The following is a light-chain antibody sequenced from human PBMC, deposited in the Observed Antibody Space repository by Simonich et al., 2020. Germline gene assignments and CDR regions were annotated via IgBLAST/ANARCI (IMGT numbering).Light chain of an antibody. CDR2: DVS. Sequence: QSALTQPASVSGSPGQSITISCTGTSSDVGGYNYVSWYQQHPGKAPKLMIYDVSKLPSGVSNRFPGSKSGNTASLTISGLQAEDEADYYCSSYTSSSTLVFGGGTKLTVL. V-gene: IGLV2-14*01. J-gene: IGLJ2*01. CDR1: SSDVGGYNY. CDR3: SSYTSSSTLV.